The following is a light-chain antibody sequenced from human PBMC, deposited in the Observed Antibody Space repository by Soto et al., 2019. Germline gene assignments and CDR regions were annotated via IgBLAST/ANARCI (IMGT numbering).Light chain of an antibody. CDR2: DAS. CDR3: QQYASAPLT. CDR1: LTVTNNY. J-gene: IGKJ1*01. V-gene: IGKV3-20*01. Sequence: EIVLTHSPDTLSLSPGERATLSCRASLTVTNNYVAWYQQKAGQAPRLVIYDASPRATGIPDRFSASGSGTDFTLTISRREPEDFAVYFCQQYASAPLTFGQGTKVEVK.